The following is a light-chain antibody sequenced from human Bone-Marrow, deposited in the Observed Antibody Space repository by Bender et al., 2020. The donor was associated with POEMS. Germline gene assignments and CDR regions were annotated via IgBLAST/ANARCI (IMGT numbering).Light chain of an antibody. V-gene: IGLV3-16*01. CDR1: ALTTKY. Sequence: SYELTQPPSVSVSPGQMATITCSGEALTTKYGHWYQQKPGQFPVLVMFKDTERPSGIPERFSGSSSGTIVTLTISGVQAEDEADYYCLSAETSGSDVVFGGGTKLTVL. CDR3: LSAETSGSDVV. CDR2: KDT. J-gene: IGLJ2*01.